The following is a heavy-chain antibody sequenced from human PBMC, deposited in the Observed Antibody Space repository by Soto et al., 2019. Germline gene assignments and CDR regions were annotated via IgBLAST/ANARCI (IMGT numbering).Heavy chain of an antibody. D-gene: IGHD2-15*01. CDR3: ARLGYCSGGSCYSAMGYYYYGMDV. Sequence: GESLKISCKGSGYSFTSYWIGWVRQMPGKGLEWMGIIYPGDSDTRYSPSFQGQVTISADKSISTAYLQWSSLKASDTATYYCARLGYCSGGSCYSAMGYYYYGMDVWGQGTTVTVSS. CDR1: GYSFTSYW. V-gene: IGHV5-51*01. CDR2: IYPGDSDT. J-gene: IGHJ6*02.